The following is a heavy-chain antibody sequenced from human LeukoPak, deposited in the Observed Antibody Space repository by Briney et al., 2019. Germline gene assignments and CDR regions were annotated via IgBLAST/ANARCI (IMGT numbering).Heavy chain of an antibody. CDR2: ISAYNGNT. CDR3: ARNIAPGIAVAGTDY. CDR1: GYTFTSYG. J-gene: IGHJ4*02. D-gene: IGHD6-19*01. Sequence: ASVKVSCKASGYTFTSYGISWVRQAPGQGLEWMGWISAYNGNTNYAQKLQGRVTMTTDTSTSTAYMELRSLRSDDTAVYYCARNIAPGIAVAGTDYWGQGTLVTVSS. V-gene: IGHV1-18*01.